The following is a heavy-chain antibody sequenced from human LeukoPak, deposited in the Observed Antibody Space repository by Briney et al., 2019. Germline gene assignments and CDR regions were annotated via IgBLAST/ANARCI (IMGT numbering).Heavy chain of an antibody. CDR2: VHYSGTT. CDR1: GGTISGYY. V-gene: IGHV4-59*01. J-gene: IGHJ4*02. Sequence: ASETLSLTCTVSGGTISGYYWSWIRQPPGEGLEWIGNVHYSGTTNYSPSLKSRVTISVDSSKKQFSLKLTSVTAAETAVYYCARGGRSGSYTYYFDYWGLGSLVTVSS. D-gene: IGHD1-26*01. CDR3: ARGGRSGSYTYYFDY.